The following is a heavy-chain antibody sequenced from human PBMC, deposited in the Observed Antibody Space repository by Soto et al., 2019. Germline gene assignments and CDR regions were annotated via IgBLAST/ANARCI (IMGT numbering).Heavy chain of an antibody. D-gene: IGHD1-7*01. J-gene: IGHJ4*02. CDR1: GFTVSSTY. CDR2: INSDGTRI. Sequence: PGGSLRLSCAASGFTVSSTYLTWVRQAPGKGLVWVARINSDGTRINYADSVKGRFTISRDNAKNTVFLQMNSLRDEDSAVYFCARAGDWNYVQDFWGQGTLVTVSS. V-gene: IGHV3-74*01. CDR3: ARAGDWNYVQDF.